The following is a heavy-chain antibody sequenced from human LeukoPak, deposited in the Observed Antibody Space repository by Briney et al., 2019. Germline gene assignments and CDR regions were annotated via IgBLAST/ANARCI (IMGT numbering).Heavy chain of an antibody. CDR2: VYYSGST. CDR3: SIYYYYMDV. D-gene: IGHD2-21*01. V-gene: IGHV4-39*01. J-gene: IGHJ6*03. Sequence: SETLSLTCSVSGVSVSSSSYYWAWIRQPPGKGLEWIGSVYYSGSTYNPSLKSRVTISVDTSKNQFSLKLSSVTAADTAVYYCSIYYYYMDVWGKGTTVTVSS. CDR1: GVSVSSSSYY.